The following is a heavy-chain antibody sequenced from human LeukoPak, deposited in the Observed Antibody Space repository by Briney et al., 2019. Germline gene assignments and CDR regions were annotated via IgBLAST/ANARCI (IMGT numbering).Heavy chain of an antibody. V-gene: IGHV3-11*01. Sequence: PGGSLRLSCAASGFMFRDNYMSWIRQAPGKGLEWVSSISSSGSIIYYVDSVKGRFTISRDNANSSLYRQMNSLRAEDTAVYYCARGSYAIINWFDPWGQGALVTVSS. CDR1: GFMFRDNY. CDR3: ARGSYAIINWFDP. J-gene: IGHJ5*02. D-gene: IGHD3-16*01. CDR2: ISSSGSII.